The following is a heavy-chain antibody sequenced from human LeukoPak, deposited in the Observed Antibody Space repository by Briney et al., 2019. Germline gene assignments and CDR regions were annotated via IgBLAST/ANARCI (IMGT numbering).Heavy chain of an antibody. CDR2: IYYSGST. CDR1: GGSISSYY. CDR3: ARQPMPRAFDI. Sequence: SETLSLTXTVSGGSISSYYWSWIRQPPGKGLEWIGYIYYSGSTNYNPSLKSRVTISVDTSKNQFSLKLSSVTAADTAVYYCARQPMPRAFDIWGQGTMVTVSS. D-gene: IGHD2-2*01. V-gene: IGHV4-59*01. J-gene: IGHJ3*02.